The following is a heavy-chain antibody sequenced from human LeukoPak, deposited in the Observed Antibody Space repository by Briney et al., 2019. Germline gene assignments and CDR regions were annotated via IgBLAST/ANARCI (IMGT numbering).Heavy chain of an antibody. CDR2: INPNSGGT. CDR3: ARDWRHCSSTSCYTQYYYYYGMDV. V-gene: IGHV1-2*02. Sequence: ASVKVSCKASGYTSTGYYMHWVRQAPGQGLEWMGWINPNSGGTNYAQKFQGRVTMTRDTSISTAYMELSRLRSDDTAVYYCARDWRHCSSTSCYTQYYYYYGMDVWGQGTTVTVSS. J-gene: IGHJ6*02. CDR1: GYTSTGYY. D-gene: IGHD2-2*02.